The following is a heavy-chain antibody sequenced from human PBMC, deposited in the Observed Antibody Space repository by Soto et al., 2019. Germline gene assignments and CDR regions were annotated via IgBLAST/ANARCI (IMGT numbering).Heavy chain of an antibody. CDR1: GGSISSYY. J-gene: IGHJ6*02. Sequence: SETLSLTCTVSGGSISSYYWSWIRQPPGKGLEWIGYIYYIGSTYYNPSIKSRVTISVDTSKNQFSMKQSSVTAADTAVYFCARLLWFGELSGYYGMDVWGQGTTVTVSS. V-gene: IGHV4-59*12. D-gene: IGHD3-10*01. CDR3: ARLLWFGELSGYYGMDV. CDR2: IYYIGST.